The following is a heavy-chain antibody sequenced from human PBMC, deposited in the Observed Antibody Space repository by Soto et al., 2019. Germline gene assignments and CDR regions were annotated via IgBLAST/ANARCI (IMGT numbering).Heavy chain of an antibody. V-gene: IGHV3-23*01. Sequence: EVQLLESGGGLVQPGGSLRLSCAASGFTFSSYAMSWVRQAPGKGLEWVSAISGSGGSTYYADSVKGRFTISRDNYKNTLYLQMNSLRGEDTAVYYCAKTPVRTYYDFWSGSFDYWGQGTLVTVSS. CDR2: ISGSGGST. J-gene: IGHJ4*02. CDR3: AKTPVRTYYDFWSGSFDY. D-gene: IGHD3-3*01. CDR1: GFTFSSYA.